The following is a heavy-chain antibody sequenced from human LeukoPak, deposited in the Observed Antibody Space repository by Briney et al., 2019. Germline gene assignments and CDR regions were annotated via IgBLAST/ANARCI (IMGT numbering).Heavy chain of an antibody. V-gene: IGHV3-30*02. D-gene: IGHD3-10*01. Sequence: GGPLILSCVASGFTSSSYGRCWRRQAPGRGVGWGTFIQYDGSNKYYPDSVKGRFTISKDNSRNTVYLQMNSLRTEDTAVYYCARSLTMVRAYDYWLEGTLVSDCS. CDR3: ARSLTMVRAYDY. CDR1: GFTSSSYG. J-gene: IGHJ4*02. CDR2: IQYDGSNK.